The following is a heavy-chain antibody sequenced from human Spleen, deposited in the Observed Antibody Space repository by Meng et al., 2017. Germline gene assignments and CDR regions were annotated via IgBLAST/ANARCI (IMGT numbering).Heavy chain of an antibody. CDR2: ISYDGNNK. Sequence: GESLKISCAASGFTFSSYGMHWVRQAPGKGLEWVAVISYDGNNKYYADSVKGRFTISKDNSKNTLYLQMSSLRTEDTAVYYCARAGYDDWGFLDYWGQGTLVTVSS. J-gene: IGHJ4*02. CDR3: ARAGYDDWGFLDY. V-gene: IGHV3-30*19. CDR1: GFTFSSYG. D-gene: IGHD4-17*01.